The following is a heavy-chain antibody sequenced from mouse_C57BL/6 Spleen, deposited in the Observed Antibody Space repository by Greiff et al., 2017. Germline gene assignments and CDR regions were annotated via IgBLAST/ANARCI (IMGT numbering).Heavy chain of an antibody. V-gene: IGHV1-52*01. J-gene: IGHJ4*01. CDR2: IDPSDSET. Sequence: QVQLQQSGAELVRPGSSVKLSCKASGYTFTSYWMHWVKQRPIQGLEWIGNIDPSDSETHYNQKFKDKATLTVDKSSSTAYMQLSSLTSEDSAVYYCAREGITTVVPYAMDYWGQGTSVTVSS. D-gene: IGHD1-1*01. CDR1: GYTFTSYW. CDR3: AREGITTVVPYAMDY.